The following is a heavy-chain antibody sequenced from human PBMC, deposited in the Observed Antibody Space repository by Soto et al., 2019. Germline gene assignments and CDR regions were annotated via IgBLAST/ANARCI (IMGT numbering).Heavy chain of an antibody. V-gene: IGHV3-74*01. CDR3: ARGWFGPDV. CDR2: IDKVGTDS. J-gene: IGHJ6*03. Sequence: EVQLVESGGGLVQPGGSLRLSCAASEFTFSGRSVHWVRQAPGKGLVWVSGIDKVGTDSTYADSVRGRFTSSRDNAKNTVYLQMNSPRVEDTAVYYCARGWFGPDVWGKGTTVTVSS. D-gene: IGHD3-10*01. CDR1: EFTFSGRS.